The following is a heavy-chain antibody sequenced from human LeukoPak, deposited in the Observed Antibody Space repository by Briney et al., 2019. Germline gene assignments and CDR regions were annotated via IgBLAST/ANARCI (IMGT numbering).Heavy chain of an antibody. V-gene: IGHV4-59*01. CDR1: GASISSYY. Sequence: SETLSLTCTVSGASISSYYWSWIRQSPGKGLEWIGYIYYSGSTNYNPSLKSRVTISVDTSKNQFSLKLSSVTAADTAVYYCARGRSSMVRGYYYYYMDVWGKGTTVTISS. D-gene: IGHD3-10*01. J-gene: IGHJ6*03. CDR2: IYYSGST. CDR3: ARGRSSMVRGYYYYYMDV.